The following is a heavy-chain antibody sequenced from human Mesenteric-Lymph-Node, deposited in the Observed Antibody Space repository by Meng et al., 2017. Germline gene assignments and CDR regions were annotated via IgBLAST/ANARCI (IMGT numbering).Heavy chain of an antibody. D-gene: IGHD6-19*01. V-gene: IGHV3-23*01. J-gene: IGHJ4*02. CDR2: ISGSGGST. Sequence: GESLKISCASSGFTFSSYAMSWVRQAPGKGLEWVSAISGSGGSTYYADSVKGRFTISRDNSKNTLYLQMNSLRGEETAVYYGAKDTSSIAVAGTFDYWGQGTLVTVSS. CDR1: GFTFSSYA. CDR3: AKDTSSIAVAGTFDY.